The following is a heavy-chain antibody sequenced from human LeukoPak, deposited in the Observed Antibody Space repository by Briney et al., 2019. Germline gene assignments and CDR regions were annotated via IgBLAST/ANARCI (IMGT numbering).Heavy chain of an antibody. CDR1: GGSISSSY. D-gene: IGHD3-22*01. V-gene: IGHV4-59*08. CDR2: IYYSGDT. Sequence: SGTLSLTCTVSGGSISSSYWSWIRQPPGKGLECIGYIYYSGDTNYNPSLKSPVSMSLDTSKNQLSLKLSSVTAADTAVYYSARHYNYDSGGDPFDFWGQGTLVTVSS. CDR3: ARHYNYDSGGDPFDF. J-gene: IGHJ4*02.